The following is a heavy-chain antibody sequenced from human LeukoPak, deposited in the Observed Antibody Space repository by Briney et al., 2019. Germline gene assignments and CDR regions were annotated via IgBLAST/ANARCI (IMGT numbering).Heavy chain of an antibody. J-gene: IGHJ3*02. CDR2: ISTDGSST. CDR1: GFPFSSYW. V-gene: IGHV3-74*01. CDR3: VREYSSSSGRAFDI. D-gene: IGHD6-6*01. Sequence: GGSLRLSCAASGFPFSSYWMHWVRQAPGKVLVWVSRISTDGSSTNSADSVKGRFTISRDNAKNTLYLHMNSLRAEDTAVYYCVREYSSSSGRAFDIWGQGTMVTVSP.